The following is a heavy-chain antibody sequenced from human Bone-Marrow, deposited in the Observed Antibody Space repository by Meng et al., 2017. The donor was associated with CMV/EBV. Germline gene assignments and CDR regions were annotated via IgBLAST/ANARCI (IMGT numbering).Heavy chain of an antibody. CDR1: GFTFSSYW. D-gene: IGHD3-22*01. Sequence: GESLKISCAASGFTFSSYWMHWVRQAPGKGLVWVSRINSDGSSTRYADSVKGRFTISRDNAKNTLYLQMNNRRAEDTAVYYCARVKDDSSGYPPDYWGQGRLVAVSS. CDR2: INSDGSST. CDR3: ARVKDDSSGYPPDY. V-gene: IGHV3-74*01. J-gene: IGHJ4*02.